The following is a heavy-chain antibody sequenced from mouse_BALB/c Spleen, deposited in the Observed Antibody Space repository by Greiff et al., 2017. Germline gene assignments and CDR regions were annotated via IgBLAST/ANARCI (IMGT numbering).Heavy chain of an antibody. CDR1: GFSLTSYG. Sequence: LQESGPGLVQPSQCLSITCTVSGFSLTSYGVHWVRQSPGKGLEWLGVIWSGGSTDYNAAFISRLSISKDNSKSQVFFKMNSLQANDTAIYYCANHGITSFAYGGQGTLVTVSA. V-gene: IGHV2-2*02. CDR3: ANHGITSFAY. J-gene: IGHJ3*01. CDR2: IWSGGST. D-gene: IGHD2-4*01.